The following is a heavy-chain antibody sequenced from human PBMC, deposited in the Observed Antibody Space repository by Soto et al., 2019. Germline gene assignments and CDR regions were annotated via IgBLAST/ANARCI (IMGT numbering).Heavy chain of an antibody. CDR1: GYSFTSYD. D-gene: IGHD1-26*01. J-gene: IGHJ4*02. CDR2: MNPNSGNT. Sequence: QVQLVQSGAEVKKPGASVKVSCKASGYSFTSYDINWVRQATGQGLEWMGWMNPNSGNTAYAQKFQGRVTMTRNTSMSAAYLELSSLRSDDTAVYYCARVKWDYFDYWGQGTLVTVSS. V-gene: IGHV1-8*01. CDR3: ARVKWDYFDY.